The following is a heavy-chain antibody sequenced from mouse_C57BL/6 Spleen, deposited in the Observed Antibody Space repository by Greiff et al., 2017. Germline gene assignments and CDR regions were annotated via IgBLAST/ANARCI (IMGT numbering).Heavy chain of an antibody. Sequence: LQESGPELVKPGASVKISCKASGYAFSSSWMNWVKQRPGTGLEWIGRIYPGDGDTNYNGKFKGKATLTADKSSSTAYMQLSSLTSEDSAVYFGARSITTVVATPFDYWGQGTTLTVSS. CDR1: GYAFSSSW. CDR2: IYPGDGDT. CDR3: ARSITTVVATPFDY. J-gene: IGHJ2*01. V-gene: IGHV1-82*01. D-gene: IGHD1-1*01.